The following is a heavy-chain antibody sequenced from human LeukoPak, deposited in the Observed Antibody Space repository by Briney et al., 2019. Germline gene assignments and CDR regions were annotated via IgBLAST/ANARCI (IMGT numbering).Heavy chain of an antibody. V-gene: IGHV4-30-4*08. CDR1: GGSISSSSYY. Sequence: SETLSLTCTVSGGSISSSSYYWGWIRQPPGKGLEWIGYIYYSGSTYYNPSLKSRVTISVDTSKNQFSLKLSSVTAADTAVYYCARDRGGYDFWSGYPSYYYYGMDVWGQGTTVTVSS. J-gene: IGHJ6*02. D-gene: IGHD3-3*01. CDR2: IYYSGST. CDR3: ARDRGGYDFWSGYPSYYYYGMDV.